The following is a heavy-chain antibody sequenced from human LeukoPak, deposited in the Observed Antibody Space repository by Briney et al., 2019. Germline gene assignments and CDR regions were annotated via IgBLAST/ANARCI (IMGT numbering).Heavy chain of an antibody. V-gene: IGHV4-59*08. CDR3: ARQKSLGGYDYDAFDI. Sequence: SETLSLTCTVSGGSISSYYWSLIRQPPGEGLEGIGYIYYSGSTYYNPSLKSRVTISVDTSKNQFSLKLSSVTAADTAVYYCARQKSLGGYDYDAFDIWGQGTMVTVSS. J-gene: IGHJ3*02. D-gene: IGHD5-12*01. CDR1: GGSISSYY. CDR2: IYYSGST.